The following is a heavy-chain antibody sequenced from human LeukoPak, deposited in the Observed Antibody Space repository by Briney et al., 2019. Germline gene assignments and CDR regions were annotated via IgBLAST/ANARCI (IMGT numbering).Heavy chain of an antibody. CDR3: ARHWETSSWYVDY. Sequence: PSETLSLTCTVSGGSITNYYWSWIRQPPWQGLDWIGYIHYSGSTKYNPSLKSRVTISVDTSKNQFSLKLSSVTAADTAVYYCARHWETSSWYVDYWGQGTLVTVSS. V-gene: IGHV4-59*08. J-gene: IGHJ4*02. D-gene: IGHD6-13*01. CDR2: IHYSGST. CDR1: GGSITNYY.